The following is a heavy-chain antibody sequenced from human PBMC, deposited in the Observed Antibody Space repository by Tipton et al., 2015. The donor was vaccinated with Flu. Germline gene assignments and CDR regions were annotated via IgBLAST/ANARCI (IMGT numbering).Heavy chain of an antibody. D-gene: IGHD2-15*01. V-gene: IGHV4-59*01. CDR3: ARDKGGSGPFDY. Sequence: TLSLTCTVSGGSISSYYWSWIRQHPGKGLEWIGYIYYSGSTNYNPSLKSRVTISVDTSKNQFSLKLSSVTAADTAVYYCARDKGGSGPFDYWGQGTLVTVSS. J-gene: IGHJ4*02. CDR2: IYYSGST. CDR1: GGSISSYY.